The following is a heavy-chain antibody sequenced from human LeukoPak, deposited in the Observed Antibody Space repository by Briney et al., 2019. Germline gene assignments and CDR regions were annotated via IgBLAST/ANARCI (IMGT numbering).Heavy chain of an antibody. Sequence: ASVKVPCKASGGTFSSYAISWVRQAPGQGLEWMGGIIPIFGTANYAQKFQGRVTITADESTSTAYMELSSLRSEDTAVYYCARTDQLLWFGELFGDYWGQGTLVTVSS. CDR3: ARTDQLLWFGELFGDY. CDR2: IIPIFGTA. V-gene: IGHV1-69*13. CDR1: GGTFSSYA. J-gene: IGHJ4*02. D-gene: IGHD3-10*01.